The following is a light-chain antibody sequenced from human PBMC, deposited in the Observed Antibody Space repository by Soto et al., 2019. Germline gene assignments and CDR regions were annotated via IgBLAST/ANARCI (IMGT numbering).Light chain of an antibody. CDR1: SSNIGGNT. V-gene: IGLV1-44*01. Sequence: QSVLTQPPSASGTPGQRVTIPWSGSSSNIGGNTVNWYQQLPGTAPKLLIYGNNQRPSGVPDRFSGSKSGTSASLAISGLQSEDEADYYCAAWDDSLNGAVFGGGTKLTVL. CDR2: GNN. J-gene: IGLJ2*01. CDR3: AAWDDSLNGAV.